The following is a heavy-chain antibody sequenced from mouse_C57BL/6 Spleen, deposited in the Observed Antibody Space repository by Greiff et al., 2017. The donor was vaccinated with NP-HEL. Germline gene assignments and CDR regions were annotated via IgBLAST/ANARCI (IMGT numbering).Heavy chain of an antibody. D-gene: IGHD6-2*01. CDR3: ARHEETSHFDY. Sequence: EVKLMESGGGLVKPGGSLKLSCAASGFTFSSYTMSWVRQTPEKRLEWVATISGGGGNNYYPDSVKGRFTISRDNAKNTLYRQISSLRSEDTALYYCARHEETSHFDYWGQGTTLTVSS. CDR2: ISGGGGNN. CDR1: GFTFSSYT. J-gene: IGHJ2*01. V-gene: IGHV5-9*01.